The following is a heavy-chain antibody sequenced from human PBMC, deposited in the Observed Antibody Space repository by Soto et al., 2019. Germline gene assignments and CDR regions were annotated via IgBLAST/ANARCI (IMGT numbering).Heavy chain of an antibody. CDR2: IIPIFGTA. J-gene: IGHJ4*02. V-gene: IGHV1-69*01. CDR3: ARTTYYYGSGDQPALLLDY. Sequence: QVQLVQSGAEVKKPGSSVKVSCKASGGTFSSYAISWVRQAPGQGLEWMGGIIPIFGTANYAQKFQGRVTITADESTSTAYMELSSLRSEDTAVYYCARTTYYYGSGDQPALLLDYWGQGTLVTVSS. D-gene: IGHD3-10*01. CDR1: GGTFSSYA.